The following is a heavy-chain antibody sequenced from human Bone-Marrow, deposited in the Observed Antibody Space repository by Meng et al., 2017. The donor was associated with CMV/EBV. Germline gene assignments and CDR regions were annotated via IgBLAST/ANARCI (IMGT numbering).Heavy chain of an antibody. J-gene: IGHJ6*02. CDR3: ARDQGTGDYYYYGMDV. D-gene: IGHD7-27*01. CDR2: INPNSGGT. Sequence: ASVTVSCKASGYTFTSYGISWVRQAPGQGLEWMGWINPNSGGTNYAQKFQGRVTMTRDTSISTAYMELSRLRSDDTAVYYCARDQGTGDYYYYGMDVWGQGTTVTVSS. CDR1: GYTFTSYG. V-gene: IGHV1-2*02.